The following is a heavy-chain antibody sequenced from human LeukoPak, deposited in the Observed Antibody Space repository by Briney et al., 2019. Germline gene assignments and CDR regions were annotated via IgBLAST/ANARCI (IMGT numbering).Heavy chain of an antibody. CDR3: ATLRVTGTTFRSPADY. D-gene: IGHD1-7*01. V-gene: IGHV1-24*01. CDR2: FDPEDGET. J-gene: IGHJ4*02. Sequence: GASVKVSCKVSGYTLTELSMHWVRQAPGKGLGWMGGFDPEDGETIYAQKFQGRVTMTEDTSTDTAYMELSSLRSEDTAVYYCATLRVTGTTFRSPADYWGQGTLVTVSS. CDR1: GYTLTELS.